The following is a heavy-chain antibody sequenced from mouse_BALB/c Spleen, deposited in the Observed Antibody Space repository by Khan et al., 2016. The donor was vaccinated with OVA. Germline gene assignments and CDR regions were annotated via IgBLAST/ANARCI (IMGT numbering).Heavy chain of an antibody. CDR2: IYPGTGST. J-gene: IGHJ4*01. CDR3: ARRAPDDAVDY. D-gene: IGHD3-3*01. V-gene: IGHV1-76*01. CDR1: GYIFTSYW. Sequence: QVHVKQSGAELVRPGASVKLSCKTSGYIFTSYWIHWVKQRSGQGLEWIARIYPGTGSTYYNEKFMAKATLTADKSSSTAYMQLSSLKSEDSAFYFWARRAPDDAVDYWGQGTSVTVSS.